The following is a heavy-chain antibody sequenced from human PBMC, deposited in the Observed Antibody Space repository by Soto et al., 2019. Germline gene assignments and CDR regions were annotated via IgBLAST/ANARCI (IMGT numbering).Heavy chain of an antibody. Sequence: QGQLVESGGGVVQPRRSLRLSCAVSGFTFSRSGMHWVRQGPGKGLEWVAVISNDGSEQYYAESVKGRFTISRDNSKNTQYLQMNSLSAEDTAVYYCAKDRGSYGNLHWYLDLWGRGTLVSVSS. J-gene: IGHJ2*01. V-gene: IGHV3-30*18. CDR1: GFTFSRSG. CDR2: ISNDGSEQ. CDR3: AKDRGSYGNLHWYLDL. D-gene: IGHD3-10*01.